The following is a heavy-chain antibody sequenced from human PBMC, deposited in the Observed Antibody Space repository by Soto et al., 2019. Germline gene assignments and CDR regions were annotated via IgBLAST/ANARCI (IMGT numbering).Heavy chain of an antibody. CDR2: ISYDGSNK. CDR1: GFTFSSYG. Sequence: GGSLRLSCAASGFTFSSYGMHWVRQAPGKGLEWVAVISYDGSNKYYADSVKGRFTISRDNSKNTLYLQMNSLRAEDTAVYYCANLALWFGELFWSATDFDYWGQGTLVTVSS. J-gene: IGHJ4*02. D-gene: IGHD3-10*01. CDR3: ANLALWFGELFWSATDFDY. V-gene: IGHV3-30*18.